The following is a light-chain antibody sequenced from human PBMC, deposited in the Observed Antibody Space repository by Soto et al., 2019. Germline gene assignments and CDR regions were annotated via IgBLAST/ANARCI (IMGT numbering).Light chain of an antibody. V-gene: IGKV3-20*01. CDR1: QSINNNY. CDR2: GAS. Sequence: EVVLTQSPGTVSLSPGERNTLSCRASQSINNNYLAWYQHKPGQAPRLLIYGASSRATGIPDRFSGSGSGTDFTLTISRLEPEDFAVYYCQQYGNSPPVTFGGGTKVDIK. J-gene: IGKJ4*01. CDR3: QQYGNSPPVT.